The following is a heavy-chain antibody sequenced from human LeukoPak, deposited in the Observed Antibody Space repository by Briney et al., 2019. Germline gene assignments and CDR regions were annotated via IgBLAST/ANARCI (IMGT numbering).Heavy chain of an antibody. D-gene: IGHD1-14*01. J-gene: IGHJ4*02. CDR1: GGSFSGYY. Sequence: PSETLSLTCAVYGGSFSGYYWSWIRQPPGKGLEWIGEINHSGSTNYNPSLKSRVTISVDTSKNQFSLKLSSVTAADTAVYYCASPGRNDYWGQGTLVTVSS. CDR2: INHSGST. CDR3: ASPGRNDY. V-gene: IGHV4-34*01.